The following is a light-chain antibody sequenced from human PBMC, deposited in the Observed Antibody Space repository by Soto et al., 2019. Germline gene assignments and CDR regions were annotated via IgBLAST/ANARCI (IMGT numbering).Light chain of an antibody. CDR1: QGISSY. CDR3: LQHNSYPIT. Sequence: IQLTQSPASRSASVGDRVTITCRASQGISSYLAWYQQKPGKAPKLLIYAASTLQSGVPSRFSGSGSGTDFTLTISSLQPEDFGTYYCLQHNSYPITFGQGTRLEIK. CDR2: AAS. J-gene: IGKJ5*01. V-gene: IGKV1-9*01.